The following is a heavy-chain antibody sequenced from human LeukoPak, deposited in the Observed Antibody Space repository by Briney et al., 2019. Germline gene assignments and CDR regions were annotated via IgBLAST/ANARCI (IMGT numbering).Heavy chain of an antibody. J-gene: IGHJ4*02. CDR3: ANPGGYYYGFDY. D-gene: IGHD3-22*01. CDR1: GFTFSSYG. V-gene: IGHV3-30*02. Sequence: GGSLRLSCAASGFTFSSYGMHWVRQAPGKGLEWVAFIRYDGSNKYYADSVKGRFTISRDNSKNTLYLQMNSLRAEDTAVYYCANPGGYYYGFDYWGQGTLVTVSS. CDR2: IRYDGSNK.